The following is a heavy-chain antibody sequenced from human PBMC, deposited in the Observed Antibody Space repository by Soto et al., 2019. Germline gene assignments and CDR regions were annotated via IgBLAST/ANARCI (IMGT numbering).Heavy chain of an antibody. CDR3: ASWNSIHLWST. CDR1: GGSISSYY. J-gene: IGHJ5*02. Sequence: PSETLSLTCTVPGGSISSYYWSWIRQPPGKGLEWIGYIYYSGSTNYDPSLKSRVTISIDTAKNQFSLKLSSVTAADTAVYYCASWNSIHLWSTWGQGTLVTVSS. CDR2: IYYSGST. V-gene: IGHV4-59*01. D-gene: IGHD5-18*01.